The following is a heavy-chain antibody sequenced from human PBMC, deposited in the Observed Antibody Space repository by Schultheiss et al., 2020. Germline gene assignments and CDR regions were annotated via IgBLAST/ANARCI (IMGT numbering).Heavy chain of an antibody. D-gene: IGHD2-2*01. CDR3: ARTLGYCSSTSCQNWFDP. V-gene: IGHV4-30-2*01. CDR1: GGSISSGGYS. Sequence: SETLSLTCAVSGGSISSGGYSWSWIRQPPGKGLEWIGYIYHSGSTYYNPSLKSRVTISVDRSKNQFSLKLSSVTAADTAVYYCARTLGYCSSTSCQNWFDPWGQGTLVTVSS. CDR2: IYHSGST. J-gene: IGHJ5*02.